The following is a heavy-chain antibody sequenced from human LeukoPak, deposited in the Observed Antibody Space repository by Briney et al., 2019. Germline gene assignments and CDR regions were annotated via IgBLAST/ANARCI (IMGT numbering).Heavy chain of an antibody. J-gene: IGHJ4*02. CDR1: GFTFSSYS. CDR2: ISSSSSTI. Sequence: GGSLRLSCAASGFTFSSYSMNWVRQAPGKGLEWVSYISSSSSTIYYADSVKGRFTISRDNSKNTLYLQMNSLRAEDTAVYYCAKAGRRAAAGYYFDYWGQGTLVTVSS. V-gene: IGHV3-48*01. D-gene: IGHD6-13*01. CDR3: AKAGRRAAAGYYFDY.